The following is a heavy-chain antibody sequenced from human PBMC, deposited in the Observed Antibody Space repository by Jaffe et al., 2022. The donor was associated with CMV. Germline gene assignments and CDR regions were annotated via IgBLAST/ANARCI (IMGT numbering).Heavy chain of an antibody. D-gene: IGHD6-19*01. CDR3: AKEVHRSGWNAIDY. CDR2: ISWDGGST. J-gene: IGHJ4*02. V-gene: IGHV3-43*01. Sequence: EVQLVESGGVVVQPGGSLRLSCAASGFTFDDYTMHWVRQAPGKGLEWVSLISWDGGSTYYADSVKGRFTISRDNSKNSLYLQMNSLRTEDTALYYCAKEVHRSGWNAIDYWGQGTLVTVSS. CDR1: GFTFDDYT.